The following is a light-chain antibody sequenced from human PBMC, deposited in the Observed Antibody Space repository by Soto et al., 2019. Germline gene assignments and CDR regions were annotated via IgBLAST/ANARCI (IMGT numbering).Light chain of an antibody. J-gene: IGKJ4*01. Sequence: EIVMTQSPATLSVSPGERVTFSCRASQSVTSNLAWYQHKPGQTPRLLIYGASTGATGIPARFSGSGSGTEFTLTINSLQSEDFAIYYCQQYDNWPVTFGGATKVDIK. V-gene: IGKV3-15*01. CDR2: GAS. CDR3: QQYDNWPVT. CDR1: QSVTSN.